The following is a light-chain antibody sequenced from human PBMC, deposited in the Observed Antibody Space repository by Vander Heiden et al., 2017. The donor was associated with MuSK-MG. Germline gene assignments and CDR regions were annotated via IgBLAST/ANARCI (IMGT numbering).Light chain of an antibody. Sequence: EIVMTQSPDSLAVSLGERATINCKSSQSVLYLSNSKSYLAWYQQKPGQPPKLLIYWASARDSGIPERVSGSGSGTDFTLTISRVQAEDVTVYYCQQYDETPPTFGQGTRLEI. CDR2: WAS. V-gene: IGKV4-1*01. CDR3: QQYDETPPT. J-gene: IGKJ5*01. CDR1: QSVLYLSNSKSY.